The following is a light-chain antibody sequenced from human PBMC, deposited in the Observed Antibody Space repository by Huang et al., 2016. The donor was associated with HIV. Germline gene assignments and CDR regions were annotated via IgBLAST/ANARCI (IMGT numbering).Light chain of an antibody. CDR2: KVS. Sequence: DVVMTQSPLSLPVTLGQPASISCRSSQSLVHSDGNTYLNWFLQRPGQSPRRLIYKVSNRDSGVPDRFSGSGSGTDFTLKISRVEAEDVGVYYCMQGTHWPLFGQGTKLEIK. CDR3: MQGTHWPL. V-gene: IGKV2-30*02. CDR1: QSLVHSDGNTY. J-gene: IGKJ2*01.